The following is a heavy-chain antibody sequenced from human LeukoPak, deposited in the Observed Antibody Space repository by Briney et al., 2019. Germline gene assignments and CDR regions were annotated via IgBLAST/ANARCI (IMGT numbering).Heavy chain of an antibody. J-gene: IGHJ6*03. CDR2: INHSGST. V-gene: IGHV4-34*01. CDR1: GGSFSGYY. Sequence: PSETLSLTCAVYGGSFSGYYWSWIRQPPGKGLEWIGEINHSGSTNYNPSLKSRVTISVDTSKNQFSLKLSSVTAADTAVYYCARGAIRYCSSTSCYTKPYRYYYYYYMDVWGKGTTVTVSS. D-gene: IGHD2-2*02. CDR3: ARGAIRYCSSTSCYTKPYRYYYYYYMDV.